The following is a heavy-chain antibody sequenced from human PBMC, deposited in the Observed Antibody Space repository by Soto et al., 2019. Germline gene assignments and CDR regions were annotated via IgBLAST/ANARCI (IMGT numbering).Heavy chain of an antibody. CDR2: IIPIFGTA. CDR3: ARDRAVRPLWGNWFDP. J-gene: IGHJ5*02. Sequence: SVKVSCKASGGTFSSYTISWVRQAPGQGLEWMGGIIPIFGTANYAQKFQGRVTITADESTSTAYMELSSLRSEDTAVYYCARDRAVRPLWGNWFDPWGQGTLVTVSS. CDR1: GGTFSSYT. V-gene: IGHV1-69*13. D-gene: IGHD3-10*01.